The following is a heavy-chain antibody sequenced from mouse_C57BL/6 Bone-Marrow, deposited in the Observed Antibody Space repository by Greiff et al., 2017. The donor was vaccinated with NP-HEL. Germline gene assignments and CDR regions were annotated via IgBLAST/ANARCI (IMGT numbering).Heavy chain of an antibody. CDR3: ARSRSNYLFAY. CDR2: INPNNGGT. D-gene: IGHD2-5*01. J-gene: IGHJ3*01. V-gene: IGHV1-26*01. CDR1: GYTFTDYY. Sequence: VQLQQSGPELVKPGASVKISCKASGYTFTDYYMNWVKQSHGKSLEWIGDINPNNGGTSYNQKFKGKATLTVDKSSSTAYMELRSLTSEDSAVYYCARSRSNYLFAYWGQGTLVTVSA.